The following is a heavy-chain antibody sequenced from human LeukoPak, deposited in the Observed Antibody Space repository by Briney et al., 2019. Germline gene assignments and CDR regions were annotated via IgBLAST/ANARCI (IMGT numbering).Heavy chain of an antibody. CDR1: DRTFQDYD. J-gene: IGHJ3*02. CDR2: INWKGGST. D-gene: IGHD6-19*01. V-gene: IGHV3-20*04. CDR3: ARIRAVFWPTTRAFGI. Sequence: GGSLRLTCAASDRTFQDYDWSGFRQAPGKGLEWVAGINWKGGSTDYADSVKGRFTISRDNAKKSLDLQRNSLRAEGTVLSYCARIRAVFWPTTRAFGIWGQGTMVTVSS.